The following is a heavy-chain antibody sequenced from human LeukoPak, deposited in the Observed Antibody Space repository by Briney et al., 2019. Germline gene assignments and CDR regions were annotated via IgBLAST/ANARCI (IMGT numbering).Heavy chain of an antibody. D-gene: IGHD5-18*01. CDR2: INHSGST. J-gene: IGHJ6*02. CDR3: ARGAWIQLWNYYYGMDV. Sequence: SETLSLTCAVYGGSFSGYYWSWIRQPPGKGLEWIGEINHSGSTNYNPSLKSRVTISVDTSKNQFSLKLSSVTAADTAVYYCARGAWIQLWNYYYGMDVWGQGTTVTVSS. V-gene: IGHV4-34*01. CDR1: GGSFSGYY.